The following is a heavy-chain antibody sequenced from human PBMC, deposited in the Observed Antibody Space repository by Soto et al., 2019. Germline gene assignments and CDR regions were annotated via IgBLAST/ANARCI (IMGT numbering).Heavy chain of an antibody. CDR1: GFSLSADGVA. V-gene: IGHV2-5*02. D-gene: IGHD5-18*01. Sequence: QITLKESGPTVVKPTQTVTLTCAVSGFSLSADGVAVGWIRQSPGQALEWLALIYWDDDRGYSPSLADRLTINNDTTSTQVGLTMTNVHPVDTGTYFCAHQKQTGYRLFDTWGRGTLVTVSS. J-gene: IGHJ4*02. CDR3: AHQKQTGYRLFDT. CDR2: IYWDDDR.